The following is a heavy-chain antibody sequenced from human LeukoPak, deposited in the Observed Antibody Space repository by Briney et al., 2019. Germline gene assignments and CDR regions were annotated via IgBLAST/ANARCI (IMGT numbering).Heavy chain of an antibody. Sequence: SETLSLTCTVSGYSISSGYYWGWIRQPPGKGLEWIGSIYHSGSTYYNPSLKSRVTISVDTSKNQFSLKLSSVTAADTAVYYCARVDIVVVTAIEWGQGTLVTVSS. CDR2: IYHSGST. J-gene: IGHJ4*02. D-gene: IGHD2-21*02. CDR3: ARVDIVVVTAIE. CDR1: GYSISSGYY. V-gene: IGHV4-38-2*02.